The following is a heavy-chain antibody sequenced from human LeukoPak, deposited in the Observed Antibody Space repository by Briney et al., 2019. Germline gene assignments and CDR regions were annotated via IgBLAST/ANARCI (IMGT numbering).Heavy chain of an antibody. CDR3: ARFGAGSSWPPHYYFDY. Sequence: GASLQISCKGSGSIFTSYWIGWVRQLPGKGLEWMGIIYPGDSDTRYSPSFQGQVTISADKSISTAYLQWSSLKASDTAMYYCARFGAGSSWPPHYYFDYWGQGTLVTVSS. D-gene: IGHD6-13*01. J-gene: IGHJ4*02. CDR2: IYPGDSDT. V-gene: IGHV5-51*01. CDR1: GSIFTSYW.